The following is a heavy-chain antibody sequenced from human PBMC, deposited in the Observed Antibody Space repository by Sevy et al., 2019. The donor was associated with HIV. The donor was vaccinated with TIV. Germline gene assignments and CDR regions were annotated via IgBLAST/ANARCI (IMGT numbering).Heavy chain of an antibody. CDR1: GFTFSSYW. J-gene: IGHJ4*02. Sequence: GGSLRLSCEASGFTFSSYWMSWVRQAPGKGLEWVANIKEDGSVKYYVESVKGRFTISRDNAKNSVYLKMNSLRAEDAALYYCVRAIGAAGSYWGLGTLVTVS. V-gene: IGHV3-7*01. CDR2: IKEDGSVK. CDR3: VRAIGAAGSY. D-gene: IGHD6-13*01.